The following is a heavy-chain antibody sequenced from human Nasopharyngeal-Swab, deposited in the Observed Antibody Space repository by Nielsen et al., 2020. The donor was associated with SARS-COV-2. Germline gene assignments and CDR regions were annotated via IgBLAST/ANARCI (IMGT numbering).Heavy chain of an antibody. D-gene: IGHD3-9*01. CDR2: IYYSGST. Sequence: SETLSLTCTVSGGSISSSSYYWGWIRQPPGKGLEWIGNIYYSGSTYYNPSLKSRVTISVDTSKNQFSLKLSSVTAADTAVYYCARGYYDILTGWMGCFQHWGQGTLVTVSS. CDR1: GGSISSSSYY. J-gene: IGHJ1*01. V-gene: IGHV4-39*01. CDR3: ARGYYDILTGWMGCFQH.